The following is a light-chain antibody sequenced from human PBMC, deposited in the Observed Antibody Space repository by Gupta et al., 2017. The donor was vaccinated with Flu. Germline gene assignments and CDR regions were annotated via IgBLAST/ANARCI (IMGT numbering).Light chain of an antibody. CDR1: QSISNW. J-gene: IGKJ4*01. CDR3: QQGNSYSGT. V-gene: IGKV1-5*03. Sequence: DIQMTQSPSTLSASVGDRVTITCRASQSISNWLAWYQQKPGKAPKLLIYKASTLDRGVPSRFSGSGFGTEFSLTVSSLQPDDFATYYCQQGNSYSGTFGGGTKVEMK. CDR2: KAS.